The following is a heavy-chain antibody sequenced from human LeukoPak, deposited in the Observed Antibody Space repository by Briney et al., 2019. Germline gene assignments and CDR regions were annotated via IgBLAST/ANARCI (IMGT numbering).Heavy chain of an antibody. J-gene: IGHJ4*02. CDR1: GGTFSSYA. Sequence: ASVKVSCKASGGTFSSYAISWVRQAPGQGLEWMGWISAYNGNTNYAQKLQGRVTMTTDTSTSTAYMELRSLRSDDTAVYYCARDFPTSDWPKIDYWGQGTLVTVSS. V-gene: IGHV1-18*01. CDR2: ISAYNGNT. D-gene: IGHD2-21*01. CDR3: ARDFPTSDWPKIDY.